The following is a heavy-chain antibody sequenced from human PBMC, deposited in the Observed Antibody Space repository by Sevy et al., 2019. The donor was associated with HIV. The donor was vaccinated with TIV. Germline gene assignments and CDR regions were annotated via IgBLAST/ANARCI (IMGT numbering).Heavy chain of an antibody. CDR1: GYTFTSYG. Sequence: ASVKVSCKASGYTFTSYGISWVRQAPGQGLEWMGWISAYNGNTNYAQKLQGRVTMTTDTSTRTAYMELRSLRSDDTAGYYCARDAGIAAAGTPLDAFDIWGQGTMVTVSS. V-gene: IGHV1-18*01. CDR3: ARDAGIAAAGTPLDAFDI. CDR2: ISAYNGNT. J-gene: IGHJ3*02. D-gene: IGHD6-13*01.